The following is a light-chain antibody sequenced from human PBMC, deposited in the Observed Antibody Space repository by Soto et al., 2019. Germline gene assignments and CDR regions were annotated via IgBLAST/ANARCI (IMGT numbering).Light chain of an antibody. CDR3: ATWDDSLSGFVV. V-gene: IGLV1-47*01. J-gene: IGLJ7*01. CDR1: SSNIGNNF. Sequence: QSVLTQPPSVFGTPGQRVTISCSGSSSNIGNNFVYWYQHLPGAAPTLVVYSDNHRPTGVPVRFYGSKSGTSASLTISGLRSEGEATYYCATWDDSLSGFVVFGGGTPLPVL. CDR2: SDN.